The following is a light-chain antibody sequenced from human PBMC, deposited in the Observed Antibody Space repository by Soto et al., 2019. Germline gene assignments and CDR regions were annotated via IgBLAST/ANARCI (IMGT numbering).Light chain of an antibody. Sequence: QSVLAQPASVSGSPGQSITISCTGSSSDVGRYKYVSWYQHRPGEAPKLVIYEVSNRPSGVSNRFSGSKSGNTASLTISGLQAEDEADYHCSSFVSGSTLYVLGTGTKVTV. CDR1: SSDVGRYKY. V-gene: IGLV2-14*01. CDR3: SSFVSGSTLYV. CDR2: EVS. J-gene: IGLJ1*01.